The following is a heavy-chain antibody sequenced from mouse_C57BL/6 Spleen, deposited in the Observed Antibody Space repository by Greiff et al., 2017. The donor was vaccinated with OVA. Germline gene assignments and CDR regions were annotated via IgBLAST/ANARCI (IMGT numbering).Heavy chain of an antibody. Sequence: EVKLMESGKGLVKPGGSLKLSCAASGFTFSSYAMSWVRQTPEKRLEWVAYISSGGDYIYYADTVKGRFTISRDNARNTLYLQMSSLKSEDTAMYYCTRDDSDAMDYWGQGTSVTVSS. CDR2: ISSGGDYI. CDR1: GFTFSSYA. J-gene: IGHJ4*01. V-gene: IGHV5-9-1*02. CDR3: TRDDSDAMDY. D-gene: IGHD2-13*01.